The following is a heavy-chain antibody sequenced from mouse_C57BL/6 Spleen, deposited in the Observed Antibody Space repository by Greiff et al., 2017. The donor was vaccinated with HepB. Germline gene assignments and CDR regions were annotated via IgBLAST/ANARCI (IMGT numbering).Heavy chain of an antibody. V-gene: IGHV1-42*01. Sequence: VQLQQSGPELVKPGASVKITCKASGYSFTGYYMNWVKQSPEKSLEWIGEINPSTGGTTYNQKFKAKATLTVDKSSSTGYMQLKSLTSEGSADYYCARWYWADYWGQGTTLTVSS. J-gene: IGHJ2*01. D-gene: IGHD4-1*01. CDR2: INPSTGGT. CDR3: ARWYWADY. CDR1: GYSFTGYY.